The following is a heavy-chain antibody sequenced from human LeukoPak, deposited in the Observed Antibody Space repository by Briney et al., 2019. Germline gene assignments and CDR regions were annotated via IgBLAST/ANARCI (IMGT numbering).Heavy chain of an antibody. V-gene: IGHV3-21*01. CDR3: AKTGSSSWGYFDY. CDR1: GFTISSYS. J-gene: IGHJ4*02. Sequence: PGGSLRLSCAASGFTISSYSVNWVRQAPGKGLEWVSSISSSSSYIYYADSVKGRFTISRDNSKSTLYLQMNSLRAEDTAVYYCAKTGSSSWGYFDYWGQGTLVTVSS. CDR2: ISSSSSYI. D-gene: IGHD6-13*01.